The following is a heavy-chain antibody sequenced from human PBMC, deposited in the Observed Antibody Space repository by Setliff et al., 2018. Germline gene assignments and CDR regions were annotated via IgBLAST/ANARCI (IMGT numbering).Heavy chain of an antibody. V-gene: IGHV3-11*01. CDR2: ISNDAYTI. CDR3: ARASAPEMYYFDY. J-gene: IGHJ4*02. Sequence: GGSLRLSCAASGFSFSDYYMMWIRQAPGKGLEWVSYISNDAYTIHYADSMKGRLTISRDNSKNSVFLQMNSLRVEDTAVYYCARASAPEMYYFDYWGQGTLVTVSS. D-gene: IGHD2-2*01. CDR1: GFSFSDYY.